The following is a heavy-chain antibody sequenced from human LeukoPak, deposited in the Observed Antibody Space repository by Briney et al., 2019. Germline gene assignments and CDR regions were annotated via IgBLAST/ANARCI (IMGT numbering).Heavy chain of an antibody. V-gene: IGHV3-53*01. Sequence: GGSLRLSCAVSGFTVSSIYMSWVRQAPGKGLEWVSFIYSDGNTYYADSVKGRFTLSRDSSRNTLYLQMNSLRVDDTAVYYCAGDTHSSSWYDHWGQGALVTVSS. D-gene: IGHD6-19*01. CDR1: GFTVSSIY. J-gene: IGHJ5*02. CDR2: IYSDGNT. CDR3: AGDTHSSSWYDH.